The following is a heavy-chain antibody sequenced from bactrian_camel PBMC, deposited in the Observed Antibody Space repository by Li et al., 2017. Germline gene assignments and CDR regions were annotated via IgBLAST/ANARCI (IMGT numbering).Heavy chain of an antibody. Sequence: VQLVESGGGLVQPGGSLRLSCAASGFTFNTYAMTWVRQAPGKGLEWVSAINSGGGSTYYADSVKGRFTISRDNAKNTLYLQSNSLKTEDTAMYYCAILAPTGQADENNYWGQGTQVTVS. J-gene: IGHJ4*01. D-gene: IGHD3*01. V-gene: IGHV3S31*01. CDR2: INSGGGST. CDR3: AILAPTGQADENNY. CDR1: GFTFNTYA.